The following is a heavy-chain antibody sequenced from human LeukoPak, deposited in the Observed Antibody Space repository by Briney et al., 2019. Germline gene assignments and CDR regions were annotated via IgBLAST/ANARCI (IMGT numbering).Heavy chain of an antibody. Sequence: GGSLRLSCAASGFTFSSYSMNWVRQAPGKGLEWVSSISSSSSYIYYADSVKGRFTISRDNAKNSLYLQMNSLRAEDTAVYYCARAFITPYKNWFDPWGQGTLVTVSS. CDR2: ISSSSSYI. V-gene: IGHV3-21*01. CDR1: GFTFSSYS. J-gene: IGHJ5*02. D-gene: IGHD3-22*01. CDR3: ARAFITPYKNWFDP.